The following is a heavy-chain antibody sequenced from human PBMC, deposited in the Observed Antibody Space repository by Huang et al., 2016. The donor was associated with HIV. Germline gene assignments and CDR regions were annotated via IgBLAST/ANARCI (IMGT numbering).Heavy chain of an antibody. Sequence: QIQLMQSGPELKQPGASVKVSCKASGYTFTSYGITGVRQARGQGPEWMGWISASSGDTKYAKKFQGRVTLNTDTSTNIAYMELRSLRSDDTAKYYCARDPKYHRIGYYRQRRGIDIWGQGTMVIVSS. J-gene: IGHJ3*02. CDR1: GYTFTSYG. D-gene: IGHD3-22*01. CDR2: ISASSGDT. CDR3: ARDPKYHRIGYYRQRRGIDI. V-gene: IGHV1-18*01.